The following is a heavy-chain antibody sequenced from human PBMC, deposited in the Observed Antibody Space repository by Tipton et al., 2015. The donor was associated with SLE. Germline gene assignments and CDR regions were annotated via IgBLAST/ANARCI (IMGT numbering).Heavy chain of an antibody. J-gene: IGHJ4*02. D-gene: IGHD6-13*01. CDR3: ARLRGVGSSSWYYFDY. CDR1: GYSISSGYY. V-gene: IGHV4-38-2*01. Sequence: TLSLTCAVSGYSISSGYYWGWIRQPPGKGLEWIGSIYKSGTTYYNPSLKSRVTISVDTSKNQFSLKLSSVTAADTSLYYCARLRGVGSSSWYYFDYWGQGILVTVSS. CDR2: IYKSGTT.